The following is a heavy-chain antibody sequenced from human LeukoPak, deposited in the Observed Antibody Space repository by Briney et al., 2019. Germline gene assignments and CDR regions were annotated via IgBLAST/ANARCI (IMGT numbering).Heavy chain of an antibody. CDR2: IYHNGST. V-gene: IGHV4-30-2*01. Sequence: SETLSLTCAVSGGSISSGGYSWRWIRQPPGKGLEWIGYIYHNGSTYYNPSLESRVTISVDRSKNQFSLKLSSVTAADTAVYYCARGPMVRGVIGSAYGMDVWGQGTTVTVSS. D-gene: IGHD3-10*01. CDR1: GGSISSGGYS. J-gene: IGHJ6*02. CDR3: ARGPMVRGVIGSAYGMDV.